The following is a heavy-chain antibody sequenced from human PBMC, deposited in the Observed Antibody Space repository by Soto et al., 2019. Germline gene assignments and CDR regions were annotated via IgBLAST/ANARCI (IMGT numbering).Heavy chain of an antibody. CDR2: ITRNSDRT. D-gene: IGHD6-19*01. Sequence: PGGSLRLSCAASGFTFSNFAMSWVRQAPGKGLEWVSSITRNSDRTYYADSVKGRFTISRDNSKNTLYLQMNSLRAEDTAVYYCARVVEQWLVLAYYYGMDVWGQGTTVTVSS. V-gene: IGHV3-23*01. CDR3: ARVVEQWLVLAYYYGMDV. CDR1: GFTFSNFA. J-gene: IGHJ6*02.